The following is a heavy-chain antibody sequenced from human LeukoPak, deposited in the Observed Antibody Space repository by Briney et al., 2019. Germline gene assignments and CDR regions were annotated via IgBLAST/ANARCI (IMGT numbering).Heavy chain of an antibody. CDR3: ARDRPNYYYDSSGPFDY. V-gene: IGHV1-18*01. J-gene: IGHJ4*02. D-gene: IGHD3-22*01. CDR2: ISAYNGNT. Sequence: AAVKVSCKASGYTFTSYGISWVRQAPGQGLEWMGWISAYNGNTNYAQKLQGRVTMTTDTSTSTAYMELRSLRSDDTAVYYCARDRPNYYYDSSGPFDYWGQGTLVTVSS. CDR1: GYTFTSYG.